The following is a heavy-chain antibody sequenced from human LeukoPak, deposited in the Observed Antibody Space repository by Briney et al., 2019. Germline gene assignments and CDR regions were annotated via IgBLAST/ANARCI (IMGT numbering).Heavy chain of an antibody. Sequence: ASVKVSCKASGYTFTSYGISWVRQAPGQGLEWMGWIGAYNGNTNYAQKLQGRVTMTTDTSTSTAYMELRSLRSDDTAVYYCARALPDIVVVPAAMQVDYWGQGTLVTVSS. CDR1: GYTFTSYG. CDR2: IGAYNGNT. CDR3: ARALPDIVVVPAAMQVDY. D-gene: IGHD2-2*01. V-gene: IGHV1-18*01. J-gene: IGHJ4*02.